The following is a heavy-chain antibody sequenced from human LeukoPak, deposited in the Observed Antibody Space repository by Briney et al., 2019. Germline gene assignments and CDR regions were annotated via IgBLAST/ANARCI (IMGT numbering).Heavy chain of an antibody. CDR2: MNPNSGNT. V-gene: IGHV1-8*03. CDR1: GYTFTSYD. CDR3: ARMFGYYYYYYYMDV. J-gene: IGHJ6*03. Sequence: ASVKVSCKASGYTFTSYDINWVRQATGQGLEWMGWMNPNSGNTGYAQKFQGRVTITRNTSISTAYMELSSLRSEDTAVYYCARMFGYYYYYYYMDVWGKGTTVTVSS. D-gene: IGHD3-10*02.